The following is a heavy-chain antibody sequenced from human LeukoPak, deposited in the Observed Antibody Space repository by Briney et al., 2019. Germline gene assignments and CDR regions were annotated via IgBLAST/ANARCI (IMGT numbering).Heavy chain of an antibody. V-gene: IGHV3-23*01. D-gene: IGHD3-10*01. CDR2: VSDSGSTT. J-gene: IGHJ6*03. CDR3: GRGSRETTMFYYYYMGV. Sequence: GGSLRLSCAVSGITLSNYAMNWVRQAPGEGLEWVAGVSDSGSTTYSADSVKGRFTISRDDSKNTLYLHMNSLRVDDTAIYYCGRGSRETTMFYYYYMGVWGKGTTVIVSS. CDR1: GITLSNYA.